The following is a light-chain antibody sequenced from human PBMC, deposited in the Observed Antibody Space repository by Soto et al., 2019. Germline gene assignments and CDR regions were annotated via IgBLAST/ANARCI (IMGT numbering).Light chain of an antibody. V-gene: IGLV2-8*01. CDR2: EVS. J-gene: IGLJ1*01. CDR1: SSDVGGCNY. CDR3: SAYEGRDYFYV. Sequence: QSALTQPPSASGSPGQSVTISCTGTSSDVGGCNYVSWYQQHPGKASKLMIYEVSKGPSGVPDRFSGAKSDNTASLTVSGLKDEDEADSDCSAYEGRDYFYVFGNGTKLNVL.